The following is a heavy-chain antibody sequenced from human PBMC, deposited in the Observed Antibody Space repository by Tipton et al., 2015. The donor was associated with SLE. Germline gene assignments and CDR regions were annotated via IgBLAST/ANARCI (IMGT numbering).Heavy chain of an antibody. V-gene: IGHV3-30*02. CDR3: AKDSAQLGYFDY. J-gene: IGHJ4*02. Sequence: SLRLSCAAPGFTFSSYGMHWVRQAPGKGLERVAFIRYDGSNKYYADSVKGRFTISRDNSKNTLYLQMNSLRAEDTAVYYCAKDSAQLGYFDYWGQGTLVTVSS. D-gene: IGHD5-18*01. CDR2: IRYDGSNK. CDR1: GFTFSSYG.